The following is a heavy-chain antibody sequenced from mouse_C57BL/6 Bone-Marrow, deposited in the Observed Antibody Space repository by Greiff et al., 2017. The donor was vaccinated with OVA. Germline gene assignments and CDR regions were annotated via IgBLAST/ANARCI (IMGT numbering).Heavy chain of an antibody. Sequence: QVQLQQPGAELVKPGASVKLSCKASGYTFTSYWMQWVKQRPEQGLEWIGEIDPSDSYTNYTQQFKGKATLTVDTSSSTAYMQLSSLTSEDSAVYYCAREDYYGSSPYWYFDVWGTGTTVTVSS. J-gene: IGHJ1*03. CDR2: IDPSDSYT. D-gene: IGHD1-1*01. V-gene: IGHV1-50*01. CDR1: GYTFTSYW. CDR3: AREDYYGSSPYWYFDV.